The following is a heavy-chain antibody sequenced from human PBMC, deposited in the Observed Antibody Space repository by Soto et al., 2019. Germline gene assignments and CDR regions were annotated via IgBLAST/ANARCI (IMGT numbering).Heavy chain of an antibody. J-gene: IGHJ6*02. CDR2: IRSKAYGGTT. V-gene: IGHV3-49*04. D-gene: IGHD2-2*01. CDR3: TRFFGVPAAIYYYGMDV. Sequence: PGGSLRLSCTASGFTFGYYAMSWVRQAPGKGLEWVGFIRSKAYGGTTEYAASVKGRFTISRDDSKSIAYLQMNSLKTEDTAVYYCTRFFGVPAAIYYYGMDVWGQGTTVTVSS. CDR1: GFTFGYYA.